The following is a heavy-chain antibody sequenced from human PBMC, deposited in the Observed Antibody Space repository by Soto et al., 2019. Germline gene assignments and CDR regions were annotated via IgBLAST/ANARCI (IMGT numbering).Heavy chain of an antibody. Sequence: QVQLQESGPGLVKPSQTLSLTCTVSGGSISTDDHYWSWIRQPPGKGLEWIGYIYYTGSTHYNPSLKSRPFTSLDTSKNQSSLQLTSVTAADTAVYYCASLRSRWNIDYWGQGTLVTVSS. D-gene: IGHD6-13*01. V-gene: IGHV4-30-4*01. CDR2: IYYTGST. J-gene: IGHJ4*02. CDR1: GGSISTDDHY. CDR3: ASLRSRWNIDY.